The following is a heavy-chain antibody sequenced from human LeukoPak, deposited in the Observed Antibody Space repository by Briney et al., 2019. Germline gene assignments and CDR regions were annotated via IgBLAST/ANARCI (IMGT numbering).Heavy chain of an antibody. V-gene: IGHV4-59*08. Sequence: SETLSLTCTVSGGSISTYYWSWIRQPPGKGLEWIGYIFYSGTTKYSSSLKSRVTISLDTSKNQFSLRLSSVTAADTAVYYCARSGFMGDYDWFDPWGQGVLVTVSS. CDR2: IFYSGTT. D-gene: IGHD3-16*01. CDR3: ARSGFMGDYDWFDP. J-gene: IGHJ5*02. CDR1: GGSISTYY.